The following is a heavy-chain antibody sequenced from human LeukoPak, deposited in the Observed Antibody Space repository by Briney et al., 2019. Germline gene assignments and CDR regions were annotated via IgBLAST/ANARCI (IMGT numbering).Heavy chain of an antibody. V-gene: IGHV4-61*09. CDR3: ASAGGNVGWYGSIDS. CDR1: GVSISRGSDY. Sequence: SETLSLTCTVSGVSISRGSDYWACSRPPAGKGLGWSRQWYGSGANSYNPSFQSRVTISVAASKYPSSLRLTSVPAADTAVYYCASAGGNVGWYGSIDSWGQGTLVTVSS. J-gene: IGHJ4*02. CDR2: WYGSGAN. D-gene: IGHD6-19*01.